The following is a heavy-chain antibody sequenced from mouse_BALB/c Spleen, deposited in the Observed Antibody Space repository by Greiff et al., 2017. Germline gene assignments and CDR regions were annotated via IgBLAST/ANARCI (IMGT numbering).Heavy chain of an antibody. CDR3: NARDVYFDY. V-gene: IGHV14-4*02. CDR2: IDPENGDT. Sequence: EVKLQESGAELVRSGASVKLSCTASGFNIKDYYMHWVKQRPEQGLEWIGWIDPENGDTEYAPKFQGKATMTADTSSNTAYLQLSSLTSEDTAVYYCNARDVYFDYWGQGTTLTVSS. J-gene: IGHJ2*01. CDR1: GFNIKDYY.